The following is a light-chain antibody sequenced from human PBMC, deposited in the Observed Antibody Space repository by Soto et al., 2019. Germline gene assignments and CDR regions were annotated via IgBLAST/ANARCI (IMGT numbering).Light chain of an antibody. V-gene: IGLV1-44*01. CDR3: AAWDGSLNVYV. CDR2: TNS. CDR1: SSSIGSNS. J-gene: IGLJ1*01. Sequence: SVLTQPPSASGTPGQRVTISCSGSSSSIGSNSVNWYQQLPRTAPKVLIYTNSQRPSGVPDRFSGSKSGTSASLAISGLQPEEEADYYCAAWDGSLNVYVFGTGTKVTVL.